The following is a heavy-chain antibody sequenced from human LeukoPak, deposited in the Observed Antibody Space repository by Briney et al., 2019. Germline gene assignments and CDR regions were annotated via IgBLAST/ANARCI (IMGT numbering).Heavy chain of an antibody. CDR1: GFTFSSYE. CDR2: ISSSGSSI. J-gene: IGHJ4*02. CDR3: ARDWVGDSNYGHYFAY. Sequence: PGGSLRLSCAASGFTFSSYEMNWVRQAPGKGLEWVSYISSSGSSIYYADSVKGRFTISRDNAKNSLYLQMNSLRAEDTAIYYCARDWVGDSNYGHYFAYWGQGTLVTVSS. D-gene: IGHD4-11*01. V-gene: IGHV3-48*03.